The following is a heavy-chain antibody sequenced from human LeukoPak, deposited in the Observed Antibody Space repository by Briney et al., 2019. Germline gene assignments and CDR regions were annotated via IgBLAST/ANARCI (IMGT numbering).Heavy chain of an antibody. Sequence: SETLSLTCTVSGVSINSYYWSWIRQPPGKGLQWIGDIYYSERTNYNPSLRSRVTISVDTSKNQLSLKLTSVLAADTAMYYCVRRDNTGWNYFDHWGQGILVTVSS. CDR2: IYYSERT. V-gene: IGHV4-59*08. J-gene: IGHJ4*02. CDR1: GVSINSYY. CDR3: VRRDNTGWNYFDH. D-gene: IGHD6-19*01.